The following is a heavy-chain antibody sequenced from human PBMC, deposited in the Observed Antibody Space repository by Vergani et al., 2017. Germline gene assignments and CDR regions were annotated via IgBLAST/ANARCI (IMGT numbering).Heavy chain of an antibody. CDR1: GFTFSDYY. Sequence: VQLVESGGGLVQPGRSLRLSCTASGFTFSDYYMSWIRQAPGKGLEWVSYISSSGSTIYYADSVKGRFTISRDNAKNSLYLQMNSLRAEDTAVYYCATHSSSFSMLYWGQGTLVTVSS. J-gene: IGHJ4*02. CDR2: ISSSGSTI. V-gene: IGHV3-11*01. CDR3: ATHSSSFSMLY. D-gene: IGHD6-6*01.